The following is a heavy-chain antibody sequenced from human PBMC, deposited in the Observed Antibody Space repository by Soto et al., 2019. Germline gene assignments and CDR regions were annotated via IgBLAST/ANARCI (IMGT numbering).Heavy chain of an antibody. CDR1: GFTFSSYA. V-gene: IGHV3-30-3*01. CDR2: ISYDGSNK. J-gene: IGHJ6*02. CDR3: ASSGQRGYYYYGMDV. Sequence: QVQLVESGGGVVQPGRSLRLSCAASGFTFSSYAMHWVRQAPGKGLEWVAVISYDGSNKYYADSVKGRFTISRDNSKNKRYLQMNSLRAEDTAVYYCASSGQRGYYYYGMDVWGQGTTVTVSS. D-gene: IGHD6-19*01.